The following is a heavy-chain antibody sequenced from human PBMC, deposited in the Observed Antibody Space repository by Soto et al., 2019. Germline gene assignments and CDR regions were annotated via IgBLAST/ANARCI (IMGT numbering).Heavy chain of an antibody. J-gene: IGHJ4*02. CDR3: GTPLILRESFWEWPRPYYFDY. D-gene: IGHD3-3*01. V-gene: IGHV3-23*01. CDR2: ISGSGGST. Sequence: GGSLRLSCAASGFTFSSYAMSWVRQAPGKGLEWVSAISGSGGSTYYADSVKGRFTISRDNSKNTLYLQMNSLRAEDTAVYYCGTPLILRESFWEWPRPYYFDYGGRGTLVTVS. CDR1: GFTFSSYA.